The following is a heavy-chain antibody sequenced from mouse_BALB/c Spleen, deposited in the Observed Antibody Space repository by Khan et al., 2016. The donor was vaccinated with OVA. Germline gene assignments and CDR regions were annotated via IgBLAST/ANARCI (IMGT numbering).Heavy chain of an antibody. Sequence: EVQLVESGGDLVRPGGSLKLPCPAPGFTFSTYSMSWVRKTLDKRLEWVATISSAGDYTFFPDSVKGRFPFLRDHARNTLYLHMSSLMTEETAMYYYACHLTGSFAYWGQGTLVTVSA. J-gene: IGHJ3*01. V-gene: IGHV5-6*01. CDR2: ISSAGDYT. D-gene: IGHD4-1*01. CDR1: GFTFSTYS. CDR3: ACHLTGSFAY.